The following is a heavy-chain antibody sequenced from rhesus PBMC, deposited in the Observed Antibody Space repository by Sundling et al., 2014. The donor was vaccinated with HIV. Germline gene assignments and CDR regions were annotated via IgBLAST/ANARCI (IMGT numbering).Heavy chain of an antibody. D-gene: IGHD3-34*01. Sequence: QLQLQESGPGLVKPSETLSVTCAVSGGSISTHYWSWIRQSPGKGLEWIGYIGASSGSTYYNPSLNSRVIISADTSKNKIFLNLKSVTAADTAVYYCASEVFHGDSYLESWGRGVLVTVSS. CDR2: IGASSGST. CDR1: GGSISTHY. J-gene: IGHJ4*01. V-gene: IGHV4-165*01. CDR3: ASEVFHGDSYLES.